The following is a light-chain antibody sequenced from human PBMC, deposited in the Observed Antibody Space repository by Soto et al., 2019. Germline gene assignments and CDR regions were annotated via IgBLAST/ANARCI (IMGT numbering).Light chain of an antibody. V-gene: IGLV2-14*01. Sequence: QSLLTQPASVSGSPGQSITLSCTGTSSDVGGYNYVSWYQQHPGKAPKLMIYGVSNRPSGVSNRFSGSKSGNTASLTISGLQAEDEADYYCSSYTSSSTLWVFGGGTKVTV. CDR1: SSDVGGYNY. CDR3: SSYTSSSTLWV. CDR2: GVS. J-gene: IGLJ3*02.